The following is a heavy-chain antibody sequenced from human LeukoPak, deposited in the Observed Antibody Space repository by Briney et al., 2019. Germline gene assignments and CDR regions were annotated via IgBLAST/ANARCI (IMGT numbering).Heavy chain of an antibody. CDR3: ASGDCSGGSCYEVFGY. D-gene: IGHD2-15*01. V-gene: IGHV1-2*02. Sequence: ASVKVSCKSSGYTFTGYYMPWVREAPGQGLEWIGWINPNSGGTNYAQKFQGRVTMTRDTSISTAYMELSRLRSEDTAVYYCASGDCSGGSCYEVFGYWGQGTLVTVSS. CDR2: INPNSGGT. J-gene: IGHJ4*02. CDR1: GYTFTGYY.